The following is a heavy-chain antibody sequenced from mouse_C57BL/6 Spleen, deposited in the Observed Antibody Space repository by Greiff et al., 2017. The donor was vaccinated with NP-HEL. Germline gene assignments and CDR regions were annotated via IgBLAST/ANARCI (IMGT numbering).Heavy chain of an antibody. V-gene: IGHV5-16*01. D-gene: IGHD3-2*02. Sequence: EVQLLESEGGLVQPGSSMKLSCTASGFTFSDYYMAWVRQVPEKGLEWVANINYDGSSTYYLDSLKSRFIISRDNAKNILYLQMSSLKSEDTATYYCARDQDGGFAYWGQGTLVTVSA. CDR3: ARDQDGGFAY. J-gene: IGHJ3*01. CDR1: GFTFSDYY. CDR2: INYDGSST.